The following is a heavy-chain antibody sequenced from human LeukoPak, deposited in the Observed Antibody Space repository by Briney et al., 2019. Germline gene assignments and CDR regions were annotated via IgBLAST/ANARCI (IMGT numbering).Heavy chain of an antibody. Sequence: NSSQTLSLTCTVSGGSISSGDYYWSWIRQPPGKGLEWIGYIYYSGSTYYNPSLKSRVTISVDTSKSQFSLKLSSVTAADTAVYYCARARITMVRGVLYYYYGMDVWGQGTTVTVSS. J-gene: IGHJ6*02. CDR2: IYYSGST. CDR1: GGSISSGDYY. D-gene: IGHD3-10*01. CDR3: ARARITMVRGVLYYYYGMDV. V-gene: IGHV4-30-4*01.